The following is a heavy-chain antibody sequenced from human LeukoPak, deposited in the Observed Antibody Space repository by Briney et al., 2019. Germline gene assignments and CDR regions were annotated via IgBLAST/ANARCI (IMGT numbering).Heavy chain of an antibody. Sequence: GASVKVSCRASGYTFTGYYMHWVRQAPGQGLEWMGWINPNSGGTNYAQKFQGRVTMTRDTSISTAYMELSSLRFDDTAIYYCAMISASGTWGQGTLVTVSS. D-gene: IGHD6-13*01. CDR1: GYTFTGYY. CDR2: INPNSGGT. J-gene: IGHJ5*02. V-gene: IGHV1-2*02. CDR3: AMISASGT.